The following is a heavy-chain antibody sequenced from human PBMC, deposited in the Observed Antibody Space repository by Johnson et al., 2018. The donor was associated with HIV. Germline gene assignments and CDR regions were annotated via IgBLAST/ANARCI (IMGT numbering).Heavy chain of an antibody. CDR3: VKEGELTAFDI. V-gene: IGHV3-15*01. J-gene: IGHJ3*02. CDR1: GFTFSNAW. CDR2: IKSKSEGGTT. Sequence: VQLVESGGGLVKPGGSLRLSCAASGFTFSNAWMSWVRQAPGKGLEWVGRIKSKSEGGTTDYAAPVKGRFTISRDDSKTTLYLQMNSLRAEDTAVYYCVKEGELTAFDIWGQGTMVTVSS. D-gene: IGHD3-10*01.